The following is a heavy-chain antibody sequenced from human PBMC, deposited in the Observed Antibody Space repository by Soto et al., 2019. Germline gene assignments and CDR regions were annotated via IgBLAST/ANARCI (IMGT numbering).Heavy chain of an antibody. D-gene: IGHD3-9*01. Sequence: ASVKVSCKASGYTFTSYGISWVRQAPGQGLEWMGWISAYNGNTNYAQKLQGRVTMTTDTSTSTAYMELRSLRSDDTAVYYCARQNYDILIVAIDYWGQGTLVTVSS. CDR3: ARQNYDILIVAIDY. CDR2: ISAYNGNT. CDR1: GYTFTSYG. J-gene: IGHJ4*02. V-gene: IGHV1-18*01.